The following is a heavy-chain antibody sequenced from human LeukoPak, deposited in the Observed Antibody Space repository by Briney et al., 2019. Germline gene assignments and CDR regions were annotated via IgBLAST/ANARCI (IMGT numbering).Heavy chain of an antibody. CDR3: AKRGSYSSSFTSTFDY. Sequence: GGSLRLSCAASGFTFSSYAMSWVRQAPGKGLEWVSAISGSGGSTYYADSVKGRFTISRDNSKNTLYLQMNSLRAEDTAVYYCAKRGSYSSSFTSTFDYWGQGTLVTVSS. CDR2: ISGSGGST. D-gene: IGHD6-6*01. V-gene: IGHV3-23*01. CDR1: GFTFSSYA. J-gene: IGHJ4*02.